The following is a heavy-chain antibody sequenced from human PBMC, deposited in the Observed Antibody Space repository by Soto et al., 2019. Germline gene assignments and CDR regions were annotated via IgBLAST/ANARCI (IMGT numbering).Heavy chain of an antibody. V-gene: IGHV1-69*13. CDR2: IIPIFGTA. J-gene: IGHJ4*02. Sequence: ASVKVSCKASGGTFSSYAISWVRQAPGQGLEWMGGIIPIFGTANYAQKFQGRVTITADESTSTAYMELSSLRSEDTAVYYCARSSHGYSYGTTFDYWGQGTLVTVSS. CDR1: GGTFSSYA. CDR3: ARSSHGYSYGTTFDY. D-gene: IGHD5-18*01.